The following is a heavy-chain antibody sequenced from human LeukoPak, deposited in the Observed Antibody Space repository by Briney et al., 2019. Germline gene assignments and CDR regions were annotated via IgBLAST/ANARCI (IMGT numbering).Heavy chain of an antibody. D-gene: IGHD3-16*01. CDR1: GFSFRHYW. CDR2: ITWNSDNI. V-gene: IGHV3-9*03. CDR3: AKGGGGRLIYYYYMDV. J-gene: IGHJ6*03. Sequence: GGSLRLSCVASGFSFRHYWMTWVRQAPGKGLEWVSGITWNSDNIEYADSVKGRFTISRDNAKNSLYLQMNSLRAEDMALYYCAKGGGGRLIYYYYMDVWGKGTTVTVSS.